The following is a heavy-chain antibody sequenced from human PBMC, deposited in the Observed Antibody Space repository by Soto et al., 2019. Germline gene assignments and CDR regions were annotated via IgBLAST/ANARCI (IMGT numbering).Heavy chain of an antibody. D-gene: IGHD6-13*01. Sequence: GESLKISCKGSGYSFTSYWIGWVRQMPGKGLEWMGIIYPGDSDTRYSPSFQGQVTISADKSISTAYLQWSSLKASDTAMYHCARHTIVIAAAGTGWFDPWGQGTLVTVSS. J-gene: IGHJ5*02. V-gene: IGHV5-51*01. CDR2: IYPGDSDT. CDR1: GYSFTSYW. CDR3: ARHTIVIAAAGTGWFDP.